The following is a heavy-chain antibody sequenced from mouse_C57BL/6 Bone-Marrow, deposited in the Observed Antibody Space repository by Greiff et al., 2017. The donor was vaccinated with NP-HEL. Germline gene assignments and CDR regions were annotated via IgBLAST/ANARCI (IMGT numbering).Heavy chain of an antibody. V-gene: IGHV2-2*01. Sequence: VKLMESGPGLVQPSQSLSITCTVSGFSLTSYGVHWVRQSPGKGLEWLGVIWSGGSTDYNVAFISRLSISKDNSKSQVFFKMNSLQADDTAIYYCAREGLYDGYYEAYWGQGTLVTVSA. D-gene: IGHD2-3*01. CDR1: GFSLTSYG. CDR3: AREGLYDGYYEAY. CDR2: IWSGGST. J-gene: IGHJ3*01.